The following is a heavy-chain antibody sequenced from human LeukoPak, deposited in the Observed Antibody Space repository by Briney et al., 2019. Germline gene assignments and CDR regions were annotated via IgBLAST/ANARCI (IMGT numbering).Heavy chain of an antibody. J-gene: IGHJ6*03. CDR1: GGSISSYY. V-gene: IGHV4-4*07. CDR2: IYTSGST. CDR3: ARTAKRYYYYYYMDV. Sequence: SETLSLTXTVSGGSISSYYWSWIGQPAGKGLEWIGRIYTSGSTNYNPSLKSRVTISVDTSKNQFSLKLSSVTAADTAVYYCARTAKRYYYYYYMDVWGKGTTVTVSS. D-gene: IGHD6-25*01.